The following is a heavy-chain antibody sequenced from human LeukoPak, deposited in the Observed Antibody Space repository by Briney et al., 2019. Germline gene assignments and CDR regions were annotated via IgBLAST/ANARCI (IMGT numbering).Heavy chain of an antibody. D-gene: IGHD5-18*01. V-gene: IGHV1-46*01. CDR3: ARGSGISRGYSYGFDY. CDR2: INPSGGST. CDR1: GYTFTSYY. Sequence: GASVTVSFKASGYTFTSYYMHWVRQAPGQGLEWMGIINPSGGSTSYAQKFQGRVTMTRDMSTSTVYMEVSSLRSEGTAVYYCARGSGISRGYSYGFDYWGQGTLVTVSS. J-gene: IGHJ4*02.